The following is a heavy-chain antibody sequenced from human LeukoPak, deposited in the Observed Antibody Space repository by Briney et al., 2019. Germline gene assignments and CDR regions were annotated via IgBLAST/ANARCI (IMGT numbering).Heavy chain of an antibody. CDR3: ARDSSVRVVVVAATFYLSAFDI. J-gene: IGHJ3*02. CDR1: GGSISSSSYY. D-gene: IGHD2-15*01. Sequence: PSETLSLTCTVSGGSISSSSYYWGWIRQPPGKGLEWIGSIYYSGSTYYNPSLKSRVTISVDTSKNQFSLKLSSVTAADTAVYYCARDSSVRVVVVAATFYLSAFDIWGQGTMVTVSS. V-gene: IGHV4-39*07. CDR2: IYYSGST.